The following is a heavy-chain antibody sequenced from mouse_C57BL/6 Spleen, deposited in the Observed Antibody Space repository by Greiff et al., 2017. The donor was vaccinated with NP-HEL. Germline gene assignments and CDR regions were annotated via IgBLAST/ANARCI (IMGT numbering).Heavy chain of an antibody. CDR2: INPSSGYT. CDR3: GTSRGYDYDPFAY. CDR1: GYTFTSYW. V-gene: IGHV1-7*01. Sequence: VQLQQSGAELAKPGASVKLSCKASGYTFTSYWMHWVKQRPGQGLEWIGYINPSSGYTKYNQKFKDKATLTADKSSSTAYMQLSSLTYEDSAVYYCGTSRGYDYDPFAYWGQRTLVTVSA. D-gene: IGHD2-4*01. J-gene: IGHJ3*01.